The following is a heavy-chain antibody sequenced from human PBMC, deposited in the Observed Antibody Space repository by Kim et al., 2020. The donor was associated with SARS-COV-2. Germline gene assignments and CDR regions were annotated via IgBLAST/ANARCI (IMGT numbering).Heavy chain of an antibody. J-gene: IGHJ4*02. CDR3: ARDQGGDYVFDY. V-gene: IGHV3-21*01. D-gene: IGHD4-17*01. CDR2: ISSSSSYI. CDR1: GFTFSSYS. Sequence: GGSLRLSCAASGFTFSSYSMNWVRQAPGKGLEWVSSISSSSSYIYYADSVKGRFTISRDNAKNSLYLQMNSLRAEDTAVYYCARDQGGDYVFDYWGQGTLVTVSS.